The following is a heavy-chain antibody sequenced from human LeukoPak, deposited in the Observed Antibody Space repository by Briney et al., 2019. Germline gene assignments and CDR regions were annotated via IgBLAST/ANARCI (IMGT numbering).Heavy chain of an antibody. D-gene: IGHD5-24*01. CDR3: ARDGDGYNSGYYFDY. Sequence: PSETLSLTCTVSGGSISSYYWSWIRQPPGKGLEWIGYIYYSGSTNYNPSLKSRVIISVDTSKNQFSLKLSSVTAADTAVYYCARDGDGYNSGYYFDYWGQGTLVTVSS. CDR2: IYYSGST. J-gene: IGHJ4*02. V-gene: IGHV4-59*01. CDR1: GGSISSYY.